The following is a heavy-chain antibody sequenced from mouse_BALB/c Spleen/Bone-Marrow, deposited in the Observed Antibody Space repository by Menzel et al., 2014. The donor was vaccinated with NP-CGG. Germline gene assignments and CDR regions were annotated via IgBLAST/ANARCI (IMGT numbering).Heavy chain of an antibody. J-gene: IGHJ2*01. CDR2: ISYSGNA. D-gene: IGHD1-2*01. Sequence: EVQLQQSGPSLVKPSQTLSLTCSVTGDSITSSYWNWIRKFPGNKLEYMGYISYSGNAYYNPSLKSRISLTRDTSKNQYYLQLNSVTTEDTATYFCARGNGYHFDYWGQSTTLTVSS. V-gene: IGHV3-8*02. CDR1: GDSITSSY. CDR3: ARGNGYHFDY.